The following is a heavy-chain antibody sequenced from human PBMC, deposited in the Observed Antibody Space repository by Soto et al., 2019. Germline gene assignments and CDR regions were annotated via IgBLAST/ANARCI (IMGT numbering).Heavy chain of an antibody. CDR3: AKGINYYDSSGDSWFDP. J-gene: IGHJ5*02. CDR2: MYHIGTT. D-gene: IGHD3-22*01. Sequence: SETLSLTCTVSGGSISSGDYYWSWIRQPPGKGLEWIGHMYHIGTTYYNPSLKSRVTMSVDTSKNQFSLKLNSVTAADTAIYYCAKGINYYDSSGDSWFDPWGQGTLVTVSS. V-gene: IGHV4-30-4*01. CDR1: GGSISSGDYY.